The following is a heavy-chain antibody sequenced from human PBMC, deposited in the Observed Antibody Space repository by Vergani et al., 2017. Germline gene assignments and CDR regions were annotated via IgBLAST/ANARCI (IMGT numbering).Heavy chain of an antibody. CDR2: IYTSGST. V-gene: IGHV4-61*02. CDR3: ARVGCCSGGSCRGYGMDV. J-gene: IGHJ6*02. CDR1: GGSISSGSYY. D-gene: IGHD2-15*01. Sequence: QVQLQESGPGLVKPSQTLSLTCTVSGGSISSGSYYWSWIRQPAGKGLEWIGRIYTSGSTNYNPSLKSRVTISVDTSKNQFSLKLSSVTAADTAVYYCARVGCCSGGSCRGYGMDVWGQGTMITVSS.